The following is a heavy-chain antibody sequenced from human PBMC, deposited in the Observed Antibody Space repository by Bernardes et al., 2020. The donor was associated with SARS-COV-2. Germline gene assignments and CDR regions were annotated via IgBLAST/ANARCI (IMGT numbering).Heavy chain of an antibody. CDR3: ATAPPNYYGSGSYYYYYYGMDV. Sequence: ASVKVSCKVSGYTLTALSMHWVRQAPGKGLEWMGGFDPEDGETIYAQKFQGRVTMTEDTSTDTAYMELSSLRSEDTAVYYCATAPPNYYGSGSYYYYYYGMDVWGQGTTVTVSS. V-gene: IGHV1-24*01. D-gene: IGHD3-10*01. J-gene: IGHJ6*02. CDR2: FDPEDGET. CDR1: GYTLTALS.